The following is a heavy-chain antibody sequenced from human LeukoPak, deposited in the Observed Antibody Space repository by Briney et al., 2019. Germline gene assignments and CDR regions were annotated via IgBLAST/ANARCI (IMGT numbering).Heavy chain of an antibody. Sequence: GGSLRLSCAASGFTFSDYYMNWVRRAPGKGLEWVSSISGSSSYIFYADSVKGRFTISRDNAKNSLYLQMNSLRADDTAVYYCATSYGDDKGDYWGQGTLVTVSS. J-gene: IGHJ4*02. CDR3: ATSYGDDKGDY. V-gene: IGHV3-21*04. CDR2: ISGSSSYI. CDR1: GFTFSDYY. D-gene: IGHD4-17*01.